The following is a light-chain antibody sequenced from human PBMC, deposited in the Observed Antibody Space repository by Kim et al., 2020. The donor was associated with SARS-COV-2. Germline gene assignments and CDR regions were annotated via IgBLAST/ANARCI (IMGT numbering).Light chain of an antibody. Sequence: SPGEGATLSCRASQSVSSSLAWYQQKPGQAPRLLIYGASTRATGIPARFSGSGSGTEFTLTISSLQSEDFAVYYCQQYNNWPPWTFGQGTKVDIK. CDR1: QSVSSS. CDR3: QQYNNWPPWT. V-gene: IGKV3-15*01. CDR2: GAS. J-gene: IGKJ1*01.